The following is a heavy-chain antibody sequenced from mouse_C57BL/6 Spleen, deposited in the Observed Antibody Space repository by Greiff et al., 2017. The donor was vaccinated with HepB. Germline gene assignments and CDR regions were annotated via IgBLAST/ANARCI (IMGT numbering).Heavy chain of an antibody. CDR3: ARITTVVDY. J-gene: IGHJ2*01. V-gene: IGHV1-64*01. Sequence: QVQLQQPGAELVKPGASVKLSCKASGYTFTSYWMHWVKQRPGHGLEWIGMIHPNSGSTNYNEKFKSKATLTVEKSSSTAYMQLSSLTSEDSAVYYCARITTVVDYWGQGTTLTVSS. CDR1: GYTFTSYW. D-gene: IGHD1-1*01. CDR2: IHPNSGST.